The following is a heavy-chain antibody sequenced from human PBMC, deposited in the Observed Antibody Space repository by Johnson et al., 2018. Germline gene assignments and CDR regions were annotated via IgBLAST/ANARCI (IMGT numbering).Heavy chain of an antibody. CDR3: ARDPSYADY. Sequence: QVQLVESGGGVVQPGRSXRLSCAASGFTFSSYAMHWVRQAPGKGLEWVAVISYDGSNKYYVDSVKGRFTISRDNAKNSLYLQMNSLRADDTAVYYCARDPSYADYWGQGTLVTVSS. J-gene: IGHJ4*02. CDR2: ISYDGSNK. D-gene: IGHD3-10*01. CDR1: GFTFSSYA. V-gene: IGHV3-30-3*01.